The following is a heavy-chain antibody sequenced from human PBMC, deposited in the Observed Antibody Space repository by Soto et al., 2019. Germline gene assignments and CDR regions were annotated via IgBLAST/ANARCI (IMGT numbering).Heavy chain of an antibody. CDR1: GASIAGSSY. D-gene: IGHD2-8*02. V-gene: IGHV4-4*07. CDR3: ARGMTPPGAPAWYYFDS. Sequence: LSLTCSVSGASIAGSSYWSWIRQPAGKGLEWIGRFSLSGTTNYSPSLRSRVTMSADVSKNQFSLRLTSVTAADTALYYCARGMTPPGAPAWYYFDSWGQGTLVTVSS. CDR2: FSLSGTT. J-gene: IGHJ4*02.